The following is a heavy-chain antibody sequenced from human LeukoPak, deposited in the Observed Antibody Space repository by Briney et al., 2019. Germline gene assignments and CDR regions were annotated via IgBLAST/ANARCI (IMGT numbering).Heavy chain of an antibody. CDR3: ARGGAYGGKKFDY. CDR1: GGSISSSSYY. J-gene: IGHJ4*02. CDR2: IYYSGST. D-gene: IGHD4-23*01. Sequence: SETLSLTCTVSGGSISSSSYYWGWIRQPPGKGLEWIGSIYYSGSTHYNPSLKSRVTISVDTSKNQFSLRLSSVTAADTAVYYCARGGAYGGKKFDYWGQGTLVTVSS. V-gene: IGHV4-39*07.